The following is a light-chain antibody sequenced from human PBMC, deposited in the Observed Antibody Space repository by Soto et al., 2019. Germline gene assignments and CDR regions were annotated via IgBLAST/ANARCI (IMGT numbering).Light chain of an antibody. CDR2: GAS. CDR1: QSVSSN. Sequence: EIVMTQSPATLSVSPGERATLSCRASQSVSSNLAWYQRKPGQAPRLLIYGASTRATGIPARFSGSGSGTEFTLTISSLQSEDFAVYYCQQYNNWPPYTFGQGTKVDIK. J-gene: IGKJ2*01. V-gene: IGKV3-15*01. CDR3: QQYNNWPPYT.